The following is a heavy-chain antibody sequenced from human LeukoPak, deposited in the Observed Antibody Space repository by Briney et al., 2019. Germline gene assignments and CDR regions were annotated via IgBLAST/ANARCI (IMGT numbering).Heavy chain of an antibody. CDR2: IYYSGST. Sequence: SETLSLTCTVSGGSISSYHWSWIRQPQGKGLEWIRYIYYSGSTNYNPSLKSRVTISVDTSKNQFSLKLSSVTAPDSAVYYCARPTDYYDSSGYPKHDAFDIWGQGTMVTVSS. CDR3: ARPTDYYDSSGYPKHDAFDI. J-gene: IGHJ3*02. CDR1: GGSISSYH. V-gene: IGHV4-59*01. D-gene: IGHD3-22*01.